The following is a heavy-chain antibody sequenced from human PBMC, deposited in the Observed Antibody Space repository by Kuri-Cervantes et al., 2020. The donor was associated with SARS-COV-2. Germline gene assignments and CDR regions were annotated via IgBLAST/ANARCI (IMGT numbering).Heavy chain of an antibody. J-gene: IGHJ4*02. CDR3: ARNGVVVPAAISDWNLGY. V-gene: IGHV3-48*02. CDR2: ISSSSSTI. Sequence: GGSLRLSCAASGFTFDDYAMHWVRQAPGKGLEWVSYISSSSSTIYYADSVKSRFTISRDNAKNSLYLQMNSLRDEDTAVYYCARNGVVVPAAISDWNLGYWGQGTLVTVSS. D-gene: IGHD2-2*02. CDR1: GFTFDDYA.